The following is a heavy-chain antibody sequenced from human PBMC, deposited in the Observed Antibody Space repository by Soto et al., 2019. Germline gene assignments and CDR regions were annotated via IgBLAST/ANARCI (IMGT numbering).Heavy chain of an antibody. J-gene: IGHJ5*02. V-gene: IGHV1-24*01. CDR2: FEPEDGET. CDR1: GYTLTELS. D-gene: IGHD3-3*01. Sequence: QVQLVQSGAEVKKPGASVKVSCKVSGYTLTELSMHWVRQAPGKGLEWMGGFEPEDGETIYAQKFQGRVTMTEDTSTDTAYMELSSLRSEDTAVYYCATRGNYDFWSGYSRGRWFDPWGQGPLVTVSS. CDR3: ATRGNYDFWSGYSRGRWFDP.